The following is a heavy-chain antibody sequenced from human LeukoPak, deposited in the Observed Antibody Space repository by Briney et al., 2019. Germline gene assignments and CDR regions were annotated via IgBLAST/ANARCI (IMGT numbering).Heavy chain of an antibody. D-gene: IGHD3-22*01. J-gene: IGHJ3*02. Sequence: GGSLRLSCAASGFTFSSYGMHWVRQAPGKGLEWVAVIWYDGSNKYYADSGKGRFTISRDNSKNTLYLQMNSLGAEDTAVYYCVRDEPYYYDSSGDAFDIWGQGTMVTVSS. CDR1: GFTFSSYG. CDR2: IWYDGSNK. V-gene: IGHV3-33*01. CDR3: VRDEPYYYDSSGDAFDI.